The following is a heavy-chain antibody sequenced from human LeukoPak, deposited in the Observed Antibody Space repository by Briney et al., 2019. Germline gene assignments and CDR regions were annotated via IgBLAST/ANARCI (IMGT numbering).Heavy chain of an antibody. V-gene: IGHV3-48*03. Sequence: GGSLRLSCAASGFTFSSYEMNWVRQAPGKGLEWVSYISSSGSTIYYADSVEGRFIISRDNAKNSLYLQMNSLRAEDTAVYYCAKDRSGSYYKNAFDIWGQGTMVTVSS. D-gene: IGHD1-26*01. J-gene: IGHJ3*02. CDR1: GFTFSSYE. CDR3: AKDRSGSYYKNAFDI. CDR2: ISSSGSTI.